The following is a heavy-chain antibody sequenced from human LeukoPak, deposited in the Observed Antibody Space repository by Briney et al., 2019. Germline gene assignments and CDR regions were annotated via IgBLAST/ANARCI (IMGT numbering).Heavy chain of an antibody. J-gene: IGHJ5*01. CDR1: GGSISSYY. CDR2: IYYSGST. D-gene: IGHD5-12*01. Sequence: SETLSLTCTVSGGSISSYYWSWIRQPPGKGLEWIGYIYYSGSTNYNPSLKSRVTISVDTSKNQFSLKLSSVTAADTAVYYCARSQERGYSGYDFDFWSQGTLVTVSS. CDR3: ARSQERGYSGYDFDF. V-gene: IGHV4-59*01.